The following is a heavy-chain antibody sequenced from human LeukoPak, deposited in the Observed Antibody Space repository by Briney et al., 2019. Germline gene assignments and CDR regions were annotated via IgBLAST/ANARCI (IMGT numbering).Heavy chain of an antibody. Sequence: SETLSLTCTVSGGSISSYYWSWIRQPPGKGLEWIGYIYYSGSTNYNPSLKSRVTISVDTSKNQFSLQLNSVTPEDTAVYYCARGQKRGSFGPWGQGTLVTVSS. J-gene: IGHJ5*02. CDR1: GGSISSYY. V-gene: IGHV4-59*12. CDR2: IYYSGST. CDR3: ARGQKRGSFGP.